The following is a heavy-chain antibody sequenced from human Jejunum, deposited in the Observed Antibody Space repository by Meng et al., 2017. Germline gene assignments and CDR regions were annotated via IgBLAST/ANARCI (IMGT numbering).Heavy chain of an antibody. CDR3: VDSKWSANY. CDR1: GGSFSGHY. Sequence: QAPLQQWGAGLLKPSETLSLTCAVYGGSFSGHYWTWIRQPPGKGLEWIGEINDSGSTHYNPSLGSRVTISVDTSKSQFSLKLISVTAADTGVYYCVDSKWSANYWGQGTLVTVSS. D-gene: IGHD3-3*01. V-gene: IGHV4-34*01. J-gene: IGHJ4*02. CDR2: INDSGST.